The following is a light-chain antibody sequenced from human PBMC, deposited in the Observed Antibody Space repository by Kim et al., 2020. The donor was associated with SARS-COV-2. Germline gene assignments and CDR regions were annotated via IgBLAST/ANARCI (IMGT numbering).Light chain of an antibody. J-gene: IGLJ2*01. Sequence: GQRVTISCSGSSSNIGSNTVNWYQQLPGTAPKLLIYNNNQRPSGVPDRFSGSKSGTSASLAISGLQSEDEADYYCEAWDDSLNGVVFGGGTQLTVL. CDR1: SSNIGSNT. CDR2: NNN. CDR3: EAWDDSLNGVV. V-gene: IGLV1-44*01.